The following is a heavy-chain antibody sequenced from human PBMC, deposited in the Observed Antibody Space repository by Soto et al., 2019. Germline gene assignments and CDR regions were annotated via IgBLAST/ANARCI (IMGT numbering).Heavy chain of an antibody. V-gene: IGHV5-10-1*01. CDR2: IDPSDSYT. CDR3: ARSPRSSPYFDY. J-gene: IGHJ4*02. Sequence: PGESLKISCQGSGYSFTSYWISWVRQMPGKGLEWMGRIDPSDSYTNYSPSFQGHVTISADKSINTAYLQWNSLEASDTAFYFCARSPRSSPYFDYWGQGALVTVSS. CDR1: GYSFTSYW. D-gene: IGHD6-13*01.